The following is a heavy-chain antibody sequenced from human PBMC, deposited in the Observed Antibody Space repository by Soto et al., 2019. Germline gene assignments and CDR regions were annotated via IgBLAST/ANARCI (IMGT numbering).Heavy chain of an antibody. CDR1: GFTFSSYA. V-gene: IGHV3-23*01. CDR2: ISASGGST. J-gene: IGHJ4*02. CDR3: AKDRGDGYSPQDY. Sequence: PGGSLRLSCAASGFTFSSYAMSWVRQAPGKGLEWVSTISASGGSTYYADSVKGRFTISRDNSKNTLYLQMNSLRAEDTAVYYCAKDRGDGYSPQDYWGQGTLVTVSS. D-gene: IGHD3-10*01.